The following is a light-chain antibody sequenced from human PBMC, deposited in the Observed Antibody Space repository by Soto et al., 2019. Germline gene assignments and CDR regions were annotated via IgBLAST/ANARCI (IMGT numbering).Light chain of an antibody. V-gene: IGKV3-15*01. CDR1: ESVAGH. CDR2: GSS. Sequence: EILMTQSPATLSVSPGERATLSCRASESVAGHLAWYQQKPGQAPRLLIHGSSIRATGIPVRFSGSGSGTEFTLTISSLQSEDFAVYYCQQYDSWPRMFGQGTKVEIK. J-gene: IGKJ1*01. CDR3: QQYDSWPRM.